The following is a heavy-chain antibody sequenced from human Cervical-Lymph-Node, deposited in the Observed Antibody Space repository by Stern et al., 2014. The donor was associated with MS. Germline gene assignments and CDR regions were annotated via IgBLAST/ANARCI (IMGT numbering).Heavy chain of an antibody. Sequence: DQLVESGPGLVKPSGTLSLTCAVSGGSISSSNWWSWVRQPPGKGLEWIGEIYHSGSTNYNPSLKSRVTISVDKSKNQFSLKLSSVTAADTAVYYCARVEIAAAGTRKGFDPWGQGTLVTVSS. CDR1: GGSISSSNW. D-gene: IGHD6-13*01. CDR3: ARVEIAAAGTRKGFDP. CDR2: IYHSGST. V-gene: IGHV4-4*02. J-gene: IGHJ5*02.